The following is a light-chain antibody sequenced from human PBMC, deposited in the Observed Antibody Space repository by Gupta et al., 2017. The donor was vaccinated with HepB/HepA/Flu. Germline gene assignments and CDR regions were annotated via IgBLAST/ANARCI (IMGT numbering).Light chain of an antibody. Sequence: DIVMTQSPDSLAVSLGERATINCKSSQSVLYSSNNKNYLAWYQQKPGQPPKLLIYWASTRESGVPDRFSGSGSGTDCTLTSSSLQAEDVAVYYCQQYYSTPPAFGPGTKVDIK. V-gene: IGKV4-1*01. CDR3: QQYYSTPPA. CDR1: QSVLYSSNNKNY. J-gene: IGKJ3*01. CDR2: WAS.